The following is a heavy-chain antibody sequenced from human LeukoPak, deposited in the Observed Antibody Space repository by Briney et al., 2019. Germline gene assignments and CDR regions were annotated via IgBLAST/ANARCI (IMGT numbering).Heavy chain of an antibody. Sequence: GGSLRLSCAASGFTFRSYAMSWVRQAPGKGREWVSYISSSGSTIYYADSVKGRFTISRDNAKNSLYLQMNSLRAEDTAVYYCARDVGYCGGDCYPYYFDYWGQGTLVTVSS. J-gene: IGHJ4*02. CDR2: ISSSGSTI. D-gene: IGHD2-21*02. CDR3: ARDVGYCGGDCYPYYFDY. CDR1: GFTFRSYA. V-gene: IGHV3-48*04.